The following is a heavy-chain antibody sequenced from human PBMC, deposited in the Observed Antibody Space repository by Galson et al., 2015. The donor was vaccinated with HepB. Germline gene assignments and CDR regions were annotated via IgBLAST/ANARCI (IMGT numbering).Heavy chain of an antibody. CDR1: GFTFSDYY. CDR3: AREGYSSGWYDYFDY. D-gene: IGHD6-19*01. J-gene: IGHJ4*02. Sequence: SLRLSCAASGFTFSDYYMSWIRQAPGKGLEWVSYISSSSSYTNYADSVKGRFTISRDNAKNSLYLQMNSLRAEDTAVYYCAREGYSSGWYDYFDYWGQGTLVTVSS. CDR2: ISSSSSYT. V-gene: IGHV3-11*06.